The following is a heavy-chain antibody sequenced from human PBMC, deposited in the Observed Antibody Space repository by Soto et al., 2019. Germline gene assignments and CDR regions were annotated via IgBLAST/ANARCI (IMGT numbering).Heavy chain of an antibody. V-gene: IGHV4-59*08. CDR1: GGSISSYY. CDR3: ARHNYGSGSTYFDY. D-gene: IGHD3-10*01. Sequence: QVQLQESGPGLVKPSETLSLTCTVSGGSISSYYWSWIRQPPGKGLEWLGYIYYSGSTNYNPSLKSRVTKSVDTSKNQFSLKLNSMTAADTAVYYCARHNYGSGSTYFDYWGQGTLVTVSS. CDR2: IYYSGST. J-gene: IGHJ4*02.